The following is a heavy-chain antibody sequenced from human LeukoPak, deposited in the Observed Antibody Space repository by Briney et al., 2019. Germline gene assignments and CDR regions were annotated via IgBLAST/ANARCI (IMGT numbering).Heavy chain of an antibody. CDR1: GFTFSSYW. D-gene: IGHD4-17*01. CDR2: IKQDGSEK. J-gene: IGHJ4*02. CDR3: ARENYGDYEDY. V-gene: IGHV3-7*03. Sequence: GGSLRLSCAASGFTFSSYWMSWVRQAPGKGLEWVANIKQDGSEKYYVDSVKGRFTISRDNAKNSLYLQMNSLRAEDTAVFYCARENYGDYEDYWGQGTLVTVSS.